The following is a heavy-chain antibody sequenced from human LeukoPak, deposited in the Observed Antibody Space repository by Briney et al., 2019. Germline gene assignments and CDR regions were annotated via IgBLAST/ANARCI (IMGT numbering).Heavy chain of an antibody. CDR1: GDSVSNNITA. CDR3: ARERGNVLGS. J-gene: IGHJ5*01. CDR2: TYYTSKWYY. Sequence: SQTLSLTCAISGDSVSNNITAWTWIRQSPSRGLEWLGRTYYTSKWYYNYAESVKSRINIFADTSKNQFSLQLNSMTPEDTAVYFCARERGNVLGSWGRGTLVTVSS. D-gene: IGHD3-10*01. V-gene: IGHV6-1*01.